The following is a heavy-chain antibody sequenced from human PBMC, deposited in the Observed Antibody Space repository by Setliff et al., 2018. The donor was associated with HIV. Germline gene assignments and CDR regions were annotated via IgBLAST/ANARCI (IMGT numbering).Heavy chain of an antibody. CDR2: VNAGNGNT. Sequence: ASVKVSCKASGYTFTSYAMHWVRQAPGQRLEWMGWVNAGNGNTKYSQKFQGRVTITRDTSASTAYMELSSLRSEDTAVYYCARAAGVPAVHTPFRYYYYMDVWGKGTTVTVSS. V-gene: IGHV1-3*01. CDR1: GYTFTSYA. CDR3: ARAAGVPAVHTPFRYYYYMDV. J-gene: IGHJ6*03. D-gene: IGHD2-2*01.